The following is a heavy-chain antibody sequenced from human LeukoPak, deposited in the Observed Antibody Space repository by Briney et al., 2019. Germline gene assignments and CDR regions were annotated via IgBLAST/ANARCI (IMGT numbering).Heavy chain of an antibody. CDR1: GGSISSYY. V-gene: IGHV4-59*01. CDR2: IYYSGST. CDR3: ARDGYSPWYFDY. D-gene: IGHD5-24*01. J-gene: IGHJ4*02. Sequence: PSETLSLTCTVSGGSISSYYWSWIRQPPGKGLEWIGYIYYSGSTNYNSSLKSRVTISVDTSKNQFSLKLSSVTAADTAVYYCARDGYSPWYFDYWGQGTLVTVSS.